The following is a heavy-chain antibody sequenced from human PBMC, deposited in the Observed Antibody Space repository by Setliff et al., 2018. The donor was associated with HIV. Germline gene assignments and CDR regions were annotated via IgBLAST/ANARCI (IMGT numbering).Heavy chain of an antibody. D-gene: IGHD5-18*01. Sequence: TLSLTCTVSGGSIRSYYWSWIRQPAGKGLEWIGRIYASGRTNYNPSLKSRVTSSVDTSKNQFSLKVTSVTAADTAVYYCAREIQFSATTYYYYYMDDWGRGTTVTVSS. CDR1: GGSIRSYY. V-gene: IGHV4-4*07. CDR3: AREIQFSATTYYYYYMDD. J-gene: IGHJ6*03. CDR2: IYASGRT.